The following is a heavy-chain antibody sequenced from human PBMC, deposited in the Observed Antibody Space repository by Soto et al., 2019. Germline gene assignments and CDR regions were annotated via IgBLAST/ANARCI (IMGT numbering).Heavy chain of an antibody. Sequence: GGSLRLSCTASGFPFSSSAMSLVRQAPGKGLEWVSISSASGRSTYHAASVKGRFTISRDNSKDTLYLQMTRLRVEDTAIYYCAKDGQWRYVHLESWGQGTLFTVSS. D-gene: IGHD3-3*01. CDR3: AKDGQWRYVHLES. V-gene: IGHV3-23*01. CDR1: GFPFSSSA. J-gene: IGHJ4*02. CDR2: SSASGRST.